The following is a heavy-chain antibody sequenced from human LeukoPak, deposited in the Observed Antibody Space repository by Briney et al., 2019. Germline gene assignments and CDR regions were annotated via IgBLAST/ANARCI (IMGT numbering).Heavy chain of an antibody. CDR2: MSPNRGNT. J-gene: IGHJ6*02. D-gene: IGHD2-15*01. V-gene: IGHV1-8*01. CDR1: GYTFSSDD. CDR3: ARAKTKVVVATVYYYYGMDV. Sequence: GASVKVSCKASGYTFSSDDINWVRQATGQGLEWMGWMSPNRGNTGYVQKFQGRVTMTRNTSISTAYMELSSLRSDDTAVYYCARAKTKVVVATVYYYYGMDVWGPGTTVTVSS.